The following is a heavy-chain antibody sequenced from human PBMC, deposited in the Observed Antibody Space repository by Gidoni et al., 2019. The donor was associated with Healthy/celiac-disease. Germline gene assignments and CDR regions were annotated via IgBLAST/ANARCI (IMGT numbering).Heavy chain of an antibody. CDR2: ISSSGSTI. Sequence: QVQLVESGGGLVKHGGSLRLSCAASGFTFRDYYLSWIRQAPGKGLEWVSYISSSGSTIYYADSVKGRFTISRDNAKNSLYLQMNSLRAEDTAVYYCARVYRGATTWYYYYGMDVWGQGTTVTVSS. J-gene: IGHJ6*02. D-gene: IGHD1-26*01. CDR1: GFTFRDYY. CDR3: ARVYRGATTWYYYYGMDV. V-gene: IGHV3-11*01.